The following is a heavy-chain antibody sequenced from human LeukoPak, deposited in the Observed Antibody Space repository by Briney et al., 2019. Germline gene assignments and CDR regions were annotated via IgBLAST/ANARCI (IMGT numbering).Heavy chain of an antibody. Sequence: GGSLRLSCAASGSTFSSYPMNWVRQAPGNGLEWVSSISSSSSYIYYADSVKGRFTISRDNAKNSLYLQMNSLGAEDTAVYYCARSTVAATVAFDIWGQGTMVTVSS. CDR2: ISSSSSYI. J-gene: IGHJ3*02. CDR3: ARSTVAATVAFDI. CDR1: GSTFSSYP. D-gene: IGHD6-19*01. V-gene: IGHV3-21*01.